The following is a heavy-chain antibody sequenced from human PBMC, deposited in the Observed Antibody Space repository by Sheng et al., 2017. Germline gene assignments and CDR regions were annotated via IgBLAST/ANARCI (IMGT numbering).Heavy chain of an antibody. Sequence: QHQLVQSGAEVKKPGASVKVSCKASGFTLSSYGISWVRQGPGHRLEWMGRISRNNDDREYAEKFQGRVTMTADTSTSTAYMELRRLRSDDTAVYYCARGSKSPDSYGYDYWGQGTLVTVSS. V-gene: IGHV1-18*01. CDR1: GFTLSSYG. CDR2: ISRNNDDR. D-gene: IGHD5-18*01. J-gene: IGHJ4*02. CDR3: ARGSKSPDSYGYDY.